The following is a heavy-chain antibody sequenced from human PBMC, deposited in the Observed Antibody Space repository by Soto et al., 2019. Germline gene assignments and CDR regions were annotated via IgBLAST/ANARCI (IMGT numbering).Heavy chain of an antibody. CDR1: GFTFNTDT. CDR2: ISDDGSNK. J-gene: IGHJ4*02. CDR3: AREAIYYDTSGFSLYYFDY. D-gene: IGHD3-22*01. V-gene: IGHV3-30-3*01. Sequence: PVGSVRLSCAASGFTFNTDTMHWVRQAPGKGLEWVALISDDGSNKHYADSVKGRFSISRDNSKNTLYLQLNSLRPEDTAVYYCAREAIYYDTSGFSLYYFDYWGQGSLVTVSS.